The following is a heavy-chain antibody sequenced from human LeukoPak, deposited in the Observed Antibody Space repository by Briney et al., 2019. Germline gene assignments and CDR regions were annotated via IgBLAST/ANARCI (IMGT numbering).Heavy chain of an antibody. J-gene: IGHJ4*02. D-gene: IGHD4-23*01. CDR2: ISYRGTT. V-gene: IGHV4-31*03. CDR3: ARGGNALDY. CDR1: RGSISSGGYY. Sequence: SETLSLTCTVSRGSISSGGYYWSWIRQHPGRGLEWIGYISYRGTTYYNPSLNSRVPISVDTSKNQYSLKLNSVTAADTAVYYCARGGNALDYWGQGTLVTVSS.